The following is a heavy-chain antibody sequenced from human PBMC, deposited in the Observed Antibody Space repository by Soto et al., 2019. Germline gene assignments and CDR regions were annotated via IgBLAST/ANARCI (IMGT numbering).Heavy chain of an antibody. CDR3: ARHSNEYRKSLDS. CDR1: GGSISGYY. V-gene: IGHV4-59*08. J-gene: IGHJ5*02. D-gene: IGHD5-18*01. Sequence: QLQLQESGPGLVKPSETLSLTCPVSGGSISGYYWSWLRQPPGKGLEWIAFIHYTGSSNSNPSLKSRVTISVDTSTNQFSLKLSSVTAADPAVYYCARHSNEYRKSLDSWGQGTLVTVSS. CDR2: IHYTGSS.